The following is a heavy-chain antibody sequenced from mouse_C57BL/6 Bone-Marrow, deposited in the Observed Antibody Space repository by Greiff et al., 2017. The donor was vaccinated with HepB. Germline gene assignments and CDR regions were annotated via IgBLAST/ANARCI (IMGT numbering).Heavy chain of an antibody. V-gene: IGHV5-12*01. D-gene: IGHD1-3*01. J-gene: IGHJ2*01. CDR3: ARHPPKLAYFDY. CDR1: GFTFSDYY. Sequence: DVQLQESGGGLVQPGGSLKLSCAASGFTFSDYYMYWVRQTPEKRLEWVAYISNGGGSTYYPDTVKGRFTISRDNAKNTLYLQMSRLKSEDTAMYYCARHPPKLAYFDYWGQGTTLTVSS. CDR2: ISNGGGST.